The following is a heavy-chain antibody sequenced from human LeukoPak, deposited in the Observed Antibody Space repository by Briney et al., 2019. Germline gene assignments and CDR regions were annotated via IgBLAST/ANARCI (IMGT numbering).Heavy chain of an antibody. Sequence: KSSETLSLTCAVYGGSFSGYYWSWIRQPPGKGLEWIGEINHSGSTNSNPSLKSRVTIPVDTSKNQFSLKLSSVTAADTAVYYCARVKHYIWGSYRYVWFDPWGQGTLVTVSS. CDR3: ARVKHYIWGSYRYVWFDP. V-gene: IGHV4-34*01. CDR1: GGSFSGYY. CDR2: INHSGST. J-gene: IGHJ5*02. D-gene: IGHD3-16*02.